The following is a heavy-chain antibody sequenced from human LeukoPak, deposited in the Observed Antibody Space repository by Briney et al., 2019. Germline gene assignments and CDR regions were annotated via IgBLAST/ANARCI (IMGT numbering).Heavy chain of an antibody. Sequence: ASVKVSCKASVYTFTGYYIHWVRQAPGQGLEWMGWINPNSGGTNYAQKFQGRVTMNRDTSISTAYMELSRLRSDYTAVYYCARDSRSSWPFDYWGQGTLVTVSS. V-gene: IGHV1-2*02. CDR1: VYTFTGYY. J-gene: IGHJ4*02. CDR2: INPNSGGT. CDR3: ARDSRSSWPFDY. D-gene: IGHD6-13*01.